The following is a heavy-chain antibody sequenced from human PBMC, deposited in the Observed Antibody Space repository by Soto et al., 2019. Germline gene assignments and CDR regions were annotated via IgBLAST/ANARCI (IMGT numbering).Heavy chain of an antibody. J-gene: IGHJ3*02. CDR2: ISGSGGST. V-gene: IGHV3-23*01. CDR3: AKYLYCSGGSCYSEWAFDI. D-gene: IGHD2-15*01. Sequence: PGGSLRLSCAASGFTFSSYAMSWVRQAPGKGLEWVAAISGSGGSTYYADSVKARFTISRDNSKNTLYLQMNSLRAEDTAVYYCAKYLYCSGGSCYSEWAFDIWGQGTMVTVSS. CDR1: GFTFSSYA.